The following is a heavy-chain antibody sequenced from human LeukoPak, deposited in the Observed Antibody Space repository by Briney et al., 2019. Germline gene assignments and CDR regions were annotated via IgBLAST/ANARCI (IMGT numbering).Heavy chain of an antibody. J-gene: IGHJ4*02. Sequence: GGSLRLSCAASGFTFSSYSMNWVRQAPGKGLEWISYISSSSNTIYYADSVKGRFTILRDNAKNSLYLQMNSLRAEDSAVYYCARGGVGATIRLIPFDYWGQGTLVTVSS. CDR1: GFTFSSYS. V-gene: IGHV3-48*04. D-gene: IGHD1-26*01. CDR3: ARGGVGATIRLIPFDY. CDR2: ISSSSNTI.